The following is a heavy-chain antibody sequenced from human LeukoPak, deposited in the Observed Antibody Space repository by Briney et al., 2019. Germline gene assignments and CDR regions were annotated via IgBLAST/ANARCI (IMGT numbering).Heavy chain of an antibody. CDR2: IYYSGST. CDR3: ARYYYYDSSGDY. CDR1: GGSISSGDYY. D-gene: IGHD3-22*01. J-gene: IGHJ4*02. Sequence: PSETLSLTCTVSGGSISSGDYYWSWIRQPPGKGLEWIGYIYYSGSTYYNPSLRSRVTISVDTSKNQFSLKLSSVTAADTAVYYCARYYYYDSSGDYWGQGTLVTVSS. V-gene: IGHV4-30-4*01.